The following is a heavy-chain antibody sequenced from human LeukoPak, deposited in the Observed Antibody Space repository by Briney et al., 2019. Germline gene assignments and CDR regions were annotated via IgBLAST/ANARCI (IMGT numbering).Heavy chain of an antibody. Sequence: MRSETLSLTCTLSGGSICIYYWSWIRHPPGRGLECIGYIYYRGSTNYNPSRKSRVTISEDTPKNQFSLKLRSVTAADTAVYYCARGALQYDYWGQGTLGTVS. D-gene: IGHD4-11*01. J-gene: IGHJ4*02. CDR1: GGSICIYY. V-gene: IGHV4-59*01. CDR2: IYYRGST. CDR3: ARGALQYDY.